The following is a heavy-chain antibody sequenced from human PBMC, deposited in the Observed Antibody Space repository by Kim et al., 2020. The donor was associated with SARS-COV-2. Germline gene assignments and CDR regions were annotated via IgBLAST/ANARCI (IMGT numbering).Heavy chain of an antibody. J-gene: IGHJ4*02. Sequence: TNYAQKFQGRVTMTRDTSISTAYMELSRLRSDDTAVYYCASSVIKLWLGYWGQGTLVTVSS. CDR2: T. D-gene: IGHD5-18*01. CDR3: ASSVIKLWLGY. V-gene: IGHV1-2*02.